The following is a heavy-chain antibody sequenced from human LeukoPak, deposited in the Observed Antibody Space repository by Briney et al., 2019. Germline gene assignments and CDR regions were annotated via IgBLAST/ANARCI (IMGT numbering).Heavy chain of an antibody. CDR3: ARDSWWTAAGYYYYMDV. CDR2: IYTSGST. D-gene: IGHD6-13*01. Sequence: PSETLSLTCTVSGGSINSGNYHWTWIRQPAGKGLEWIGRIYTSGSTNYNPSLKSRVTISVDTSKNQFSLKLSSVTAADTAVYYCARDSWWTAAGYYYYMDVWGKGTTVTVSS. J-gene: IGHJ6*03. CDR1: GGSINSGNYH. V-gene: IGHV4-61*02.